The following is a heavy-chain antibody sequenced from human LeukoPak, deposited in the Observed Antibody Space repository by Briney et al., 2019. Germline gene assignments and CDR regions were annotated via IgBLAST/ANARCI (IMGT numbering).Heavy chain of an antibody. CDR1: GITLSYYG. CDR2: ISGSGGST. Sequence: GGSLRLSCAVSGITLSYYGISWVRQAPGKGLEWVAGISGSGGSTNYADSVKGRFTISRDNLKNTLHLQMNSLRAEDTAVYFCAKRGVVIRVILVGFHKEATYFDSWGQGALVTVSS. D-gene: IGHD3-22*01. V-gene: IGHV3-23*01. J-gene: IGHJ4*02. CDR3: AKRGVVIRVILVGFHKEATYFDS.